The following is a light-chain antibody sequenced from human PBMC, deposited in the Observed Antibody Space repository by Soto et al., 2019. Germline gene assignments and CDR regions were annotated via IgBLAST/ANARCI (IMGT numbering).Light chain of an antibody. CDR2: YDD. CDR1: SSNIGNNA. CDR3: AAWDDSLNGLV. Sequence: QSVLTQPPSVSDAPRQRVTISCSGSSSNIGNNAVNWYQQLPGKAPKLLIYYDDLLPSGVSDRFSGSKSGTSASLAISGLRSEDEADYYCAAWDDSLNGLVFGGGTKLTVL. V-gene: IGLV1-36*01. J-gene: IGLJ2*01.